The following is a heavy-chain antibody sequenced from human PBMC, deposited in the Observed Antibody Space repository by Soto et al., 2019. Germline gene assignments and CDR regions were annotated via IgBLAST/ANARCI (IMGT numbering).Heavy chain of an antibody. CDR3: ARDSLPFFDS. V-gene: IGHV4-61*01. Sequence: SETLSLTCTVSDGSVSSGSYYWTWIRQPPGKGLEWIGYIYSSGSTLYNPSLKSRVIISVDTSMNQFSLKLSSVTAADTAVYYCARDSLPFFDSWGQGTLVTVSS. J-gene: IGHJ4*02. D-gene: IGHD2-15*01. CDR1: DGSVSSGSYY. CDR2: IYSSGST.